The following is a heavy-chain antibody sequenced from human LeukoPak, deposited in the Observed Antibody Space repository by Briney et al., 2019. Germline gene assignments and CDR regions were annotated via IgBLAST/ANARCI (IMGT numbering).Heavy chain of an antibody. Sequence: ASVKVSSKASGYTFTSYGIGWVRHAPGQGLEWMGWISTYNGKRNYAQKFQDRVTMTTDTSTSTAYMELSSLRSDDTAIYHCAKNYYYDNTGYWGAFDIWGQGTMVTVSS. V-gene: IGHV1-18*01. J-gene: IGHJ3*02. D-gene: IGHD3-22*01. CDR1: GYTFTSYG. CDR2: ISTYNGKR. CDR3: AKNYYYDNTGYWGAFDI.